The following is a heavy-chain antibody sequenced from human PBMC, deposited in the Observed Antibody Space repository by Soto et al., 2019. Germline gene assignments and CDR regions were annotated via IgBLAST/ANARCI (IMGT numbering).Heavy chain of an antibody. CDR2: ISYSGST. CDR1: GGSMSSYY. V-gene: IGHV4-59*01. J-gene: IGHJ4*02. CDR3: ARADPDASVGY. D-gene: IGHD2-15*01. Sequence: SETLSLTCTVSGGSMSSYYWTWLRQSPGRGLEWIGYISYSGSTYYNPSLKSRVTISADTSKNQFSLRMNSMIAADTAVYYCARADPDASVGYWGQGTLVTVS.